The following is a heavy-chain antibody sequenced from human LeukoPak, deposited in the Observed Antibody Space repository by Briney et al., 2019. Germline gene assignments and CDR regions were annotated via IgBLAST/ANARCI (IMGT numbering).Heavy chain of an antibody. Sequence: GASVKVSCKASGYTFTSYGISWVRQAPGQGLEWMGWISAYNGNTNYAQKLQGRVTMTTDTSTSTAYMELRSLRSDDTAVYYCARGDQYFDWLLSSDDYWGQGTLVTVSS. CDR2: ISAYNGNT. CDR3: ARGDQYFDWLLSSDDY. V-gene: IGHV1-18*04. CDR1: GYTFTSYG. D-gene: IGHD3-9*01. J-gene: IGHJ4*02.